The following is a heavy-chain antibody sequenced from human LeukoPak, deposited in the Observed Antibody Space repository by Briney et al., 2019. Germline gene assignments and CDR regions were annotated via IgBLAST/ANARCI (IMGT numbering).Heavy chain of an antibody. Sequence: GGSLRLSCAASGFTFNSYLMRWVRQAPGEGLVWVSRINSDGSSPTYADSVKGRFKISRENAKNTLYLQMNSLRAEDTAVYYCARVGGSSWGYFYYHMDVWGKGTAVTVSS. J-gene: IGHJ6*03. CDR1: GFTFNSYL. D-gene: IGHD6-13*01. V-gene: IGHV3-74*01. CDR3: ARVGGSSWGYFYYHMDV. CDR2: INSDGSSP.